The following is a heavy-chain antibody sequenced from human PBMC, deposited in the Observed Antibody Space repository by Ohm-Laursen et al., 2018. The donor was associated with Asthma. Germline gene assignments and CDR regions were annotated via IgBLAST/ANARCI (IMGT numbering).Heavy chain of an antibody. Sequence: SLRLSCSASGFTFDDYAMNWVRQAPGKGLEWVSGISWNSGSLAYADSVKGRFTISRDNAKNSLYLQMNSLRAEDTALYYRVKDIKVTSGYKYPYYYYHGMDVWGQGTTVTVSS. CDR2: ISWNSGSL. J-gene: IGHJ6*02. CDR3: VKDIKVTSGYKYPYYYYHGMDV. V-gene: IGHV3-9*01. CDR1: GFTFDDYA. D-gene: IGHD5-12*01.